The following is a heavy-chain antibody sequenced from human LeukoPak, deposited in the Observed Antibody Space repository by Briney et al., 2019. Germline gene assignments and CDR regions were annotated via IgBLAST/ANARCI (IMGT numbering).Heavy chain of an antibody. D-gene: IGHD6-13*01. V-gene: IGHV3-13*01. J-gene: IGHJ3*02. Sequence: PGGSLRLSCAASGFTFSSYDLHWVRQATGKGLEWVSAIGTAGDTYYPGSVKGRFTISRENAKNSLYLQMNSLRAEDTAVYYCARGSSSWYGDALDIWGQGTMVTVSS. CDR1: GFTFSSYD. CDR3: ARGSSSWYGDALDI. CDR2: IGTAGDT.